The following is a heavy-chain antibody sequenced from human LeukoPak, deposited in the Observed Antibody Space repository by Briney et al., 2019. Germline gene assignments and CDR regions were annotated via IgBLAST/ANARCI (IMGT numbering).Heavy chain of an antibody. Sequence: PSETLSLTCTVSGGSISSYYWTWIRQPPGKGLEWIGYIYYTGATSYNPSLKSRVTISVDTSKKQFSLKLTSVTAADTAVYYCARYGGSGWVIDNWGQGTLVTVSS. J-gene: IGHJ4*02. CDR2: IYYTGAT. CDR1: GGSISSYY. V-gene: IGHV4-59*08. D-gene: IGHD6-19*01. CDR3: ARYGGSGWVIDN.